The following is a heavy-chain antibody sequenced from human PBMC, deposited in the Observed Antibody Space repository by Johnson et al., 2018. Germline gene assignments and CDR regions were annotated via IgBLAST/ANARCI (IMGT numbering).Heavy chain of an antibody. CDR2: INSDGSTI. J-gene: IGHJ1*01. CDR3: ARDPEQWEVRIDA. D-gene: IGHD1-26*01. CDR1: GFTFSNHW. V-gene: IGHV3-74*01. Sequence: VQLQESGGGLVQPGGSLRLSCAASGFTFSNHWMHWVRQAPGKGLVWVSRINSDGSTISYADSVKGRFTISRDNAKDTLYLQMNSLRVEDTAVYYCARDPEQWEVRIDAWGQGTLVTVSS.